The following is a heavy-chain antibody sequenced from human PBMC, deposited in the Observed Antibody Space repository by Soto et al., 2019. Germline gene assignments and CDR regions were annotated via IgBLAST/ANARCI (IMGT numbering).Heavy chain of an antibody. CDR3: ARTSAAGKYYYGMDV. Sequence: GESLKISCTGSGYSFTSYWIGWVRQMPGKGLEWMGIIYPGDSDTRYSPSFQGQVTISADKSISTAYLQWSSLKASDTAMYYCARTSAAGKYYYGMDVWGQGTTVTVSS. D-gene: IGHD6-13*01. J-gene: IGHJ6*02. V-gene: IGHV5-51*01. CDR2: IYPGDSDT. CDR1: GYSFTSYW.